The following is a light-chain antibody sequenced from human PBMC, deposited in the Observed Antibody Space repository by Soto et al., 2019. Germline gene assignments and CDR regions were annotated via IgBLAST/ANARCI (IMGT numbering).Light chain of an antibody. Sequence: QPVLTQPPSASGTPGQRVTISCSGSSSNIGSNTVNWYQQLPGTAPKLLIYSNNQRPSGVPDRFSGFKSGTSASLAISGLQSEDEADDYCSAWDDSLNGLWVFGGGTKLTFL. CDR3: SAWDDSLNGLWV. J-gene: IGLJ3*02. CDR2: SNN. V-gene: IGLV1-44*01. CDR1: SSNIGSNT.